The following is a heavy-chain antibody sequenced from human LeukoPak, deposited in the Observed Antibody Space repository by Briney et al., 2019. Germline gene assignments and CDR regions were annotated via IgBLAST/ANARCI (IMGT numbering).Heavy chain of an antibody. Sequence: PGGSLRLSCVASGISFSNYWMTWVRQAPGKGLEWVANIKQDGSEKNYVDSVKGRFTSSRDYAKNSLYLQMNRLRAEDTAVYYCARGYWNFGLWGRGTQVTVSS. J-gene: IGHJ2*01. CDR2: IKQDGSEK. V-gene: IGHV3-7*01. CDR3: ARGYWNFGL. CDR1: GISFSNYW.